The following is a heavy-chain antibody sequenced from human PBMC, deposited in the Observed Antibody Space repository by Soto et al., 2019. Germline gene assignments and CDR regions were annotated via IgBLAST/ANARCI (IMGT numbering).Heavy chain of an antibody. V-gene: IGHV3-21*01. D-gene: IGHD6-19*01. CDR3: ARSRSHWLASES. J-gene: IGHJ5*02. CDR1: GFSFDYFG. Sequence: EVQLVESGGGLVKSGGSLTLSCEASGFSFDYFGMTWVRQAPGKGLEWVSFISSSASYIYYADSVKGRFTVSRDNAKKSLNLQMNSLRAEDTAVYYCARSRSHWLASESWGQGTLVTVSA. CDR2: ISSSASYI.